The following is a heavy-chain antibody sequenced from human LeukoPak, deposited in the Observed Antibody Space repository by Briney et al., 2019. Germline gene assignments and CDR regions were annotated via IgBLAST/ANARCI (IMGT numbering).Heavy chain of an antibody. CDR2: IYYSGNT. CDR1: GDSISSNNYD. Sequence: KASETLSLTCFVSGDSISSNNYDWGWIRQPPGKGLEWIASIYYSGNTFYSPSLKTRVTISVDASKNQVSLSLTSVTAADAALYYCAAKRGYSLSFWGQGTLVAVSS. CDR3: AAKRGYSLSF. V-gene: IGHV4-39*01. J-gene: IGHJ4*02. D-gene: IGHD5-18*01.